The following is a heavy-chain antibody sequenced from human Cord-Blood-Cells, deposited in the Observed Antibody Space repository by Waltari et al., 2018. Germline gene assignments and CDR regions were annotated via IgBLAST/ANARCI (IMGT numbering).Heavy chain of an antibody. CDR2: INHSGST. V-gene: IGHV4-34*01. J-gene: IGHJ3*02. CDR3: ARDRDCSSTSCYNPNDAFDI. Sequence: QVQLQQCGAGLLKPSETLSLTCAAYGGSFSGYYWSWIRQPPGQGLEWIGEINHSGSTNYNPSLKSRVTISVDTSKNQFSLKLSSVTAADTAVYYCARDRDCSSTSCYNPNDAFDIWGQGTMVTVSS. CDR1: GGSFSGYY. D-gene: IGHD2-2*02.